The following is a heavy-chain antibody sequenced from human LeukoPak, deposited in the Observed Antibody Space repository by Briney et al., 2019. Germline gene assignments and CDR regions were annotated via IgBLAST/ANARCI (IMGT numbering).Heavy chain of an antibody. D-gene: IGHD2-8*01. CDR2: ISYDGSNK. J-gene: IGHJ6*03. CDR1: GFTFSSYG. V-gene: IGHV3-30*18. CDR3: AKDRCSNGIGCYYYYMDV. Sequence: QPGRSLRLSCAASGFTFSSYGMHWVRQAPGKGLEWVAGISYDGSNKYYADSVKGRFTISRDDSKNTLYLQMNSLRAEDTAVYYCAKDRCSNGIGCYYYYMDVWGKGTTVTISS.